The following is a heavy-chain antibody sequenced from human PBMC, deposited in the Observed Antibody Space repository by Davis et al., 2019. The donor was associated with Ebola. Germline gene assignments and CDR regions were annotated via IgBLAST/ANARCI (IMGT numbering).Heavy chain of an antibody. CDR3: AKGYGDYYYYYGMDV. CDR2: ISSSSSYI. CDR1: GFTVSSNY. Sequence: PGGSLRLSCAASGFTVSSNYMSWVRQAPGKGLEWVSSISSSSSYIYYADSVKGRFTISRDNSKNTLYLQMNSLRAEDTAVYYCAKGYGDYYYYYGMDVWGQGTTVTVSS. D-gene: IGHD4-17*01. J-gene: IGHJ6*02. V-gene: IGHV3-21*04.